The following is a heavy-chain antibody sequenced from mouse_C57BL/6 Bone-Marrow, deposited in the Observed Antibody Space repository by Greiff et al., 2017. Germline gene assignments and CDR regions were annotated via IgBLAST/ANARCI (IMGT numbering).Heavy chain of an antibody. CDR2: IDPENGDT. D-gene: IGHD1-1*01. CDR3: TPLITTVVATFDY. CDR1: GFNIKDDY. V-gene: IGHV14-4*01. J-gene: IGHJ2*01. Sequence: VQLQQSGAELVRPGASVKLSCTASGFNIKDDYMHWVKQRPEQGLEWIGWIDPENGDTEYASKFQGKATITADTSSNTAYLQLSSLTSEDTAVYYCTPLITTVVATFDYWGQGTTLTGSS.